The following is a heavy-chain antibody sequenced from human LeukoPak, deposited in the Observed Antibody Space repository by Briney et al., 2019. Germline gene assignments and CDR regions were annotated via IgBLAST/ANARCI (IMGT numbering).Heavy chain of an antibody. CDR1: GFTFSSYW. CDR3: ARDSGYRYDFWSPRLDY. D-gene: IGHD3-3*01. Sequence: GGSPRLSCAASGFTFSSYWMSWVRQAPGKGLEWVANIKKDGSEKYYVDSVKGRFTISRDNAKISLYLQMNSLRAEDTAVYYCARDSGYRYDFWSPRLDYWGQGTLVSVSS. CDR2: IKKDGSEK. V-gene: IGHV3-7*01. J-gene: IGHJ4*02.